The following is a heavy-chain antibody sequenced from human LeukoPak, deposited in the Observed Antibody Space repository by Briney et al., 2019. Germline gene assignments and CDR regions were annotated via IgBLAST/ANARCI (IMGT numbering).Heavy chain of an antibody. D-gene: IGHD3-3*01. CDR1: GGTFSSYA. CDR2: IIPIFGTA. Sequence: SVQVSCKASGGTFSSYAISWVRQAPGQGLEWMGGIIPIFGTANYAQKFQGRVTITADESTSTAYMELSSLRSEDTAVYYCARDGRSLEWRNWFDPWGQGTLVTVSS. CDR3: ARDGRSLEWRNWFDP. J-gene: IGHJ5*02. V-gene: IGHV1-69*01.